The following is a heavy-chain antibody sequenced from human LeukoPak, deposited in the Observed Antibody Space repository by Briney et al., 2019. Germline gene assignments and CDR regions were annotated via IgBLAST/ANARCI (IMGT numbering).Heavy chain of an antibody. D-gene: IGHD5-12*01. J-gene: IGHJ3*02. V-gene: IGHV4-59*01. CDR3: ARDPGGGYKDDALDI. CDR2: IYYSGST. Sequence: SETLSLTCTVSGGSISSYYWSWIRQPPGKGLEWIGYIYYSGSTNYNPSPKSRVTISVDTSKNQFSLKLSSVTAADTAVYYCARDPGGGYKDDALDIWGQGTMVTVTS. CDR1: GGSISSYY.